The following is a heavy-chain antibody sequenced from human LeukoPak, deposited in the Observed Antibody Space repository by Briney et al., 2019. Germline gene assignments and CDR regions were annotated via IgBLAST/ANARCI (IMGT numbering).Heavy chain of an antibody. CDR3: AKALAYCGGDCYSTIDC. J-gene: IGHJ4*02. D-gene: IGHD2-21*02. CDR2: ISGSGGST. CDR1: GFTFSSYA. V-gene: IGHV3-23*01. Sequence: QPGRSLRLSCAASGFTFSSYAMHWVRQAPGKGLEWVSAISGSGGSTYYADSVKGRFTISRDNSKNTLYLQMNSLRAEDTAVYYCAKALAYCGGDCYSTIDCWGQGTLVTVSS.